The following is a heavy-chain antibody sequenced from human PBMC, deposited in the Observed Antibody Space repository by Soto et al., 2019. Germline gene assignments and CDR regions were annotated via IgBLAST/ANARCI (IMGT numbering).Heavy chain of an antibody. J-gene: IGHJ4*02. CDR2: ISSGGTT. D-gene: IGHD3-10*01. CDR3: GREGGQRGIPRI. CDR1: GVSVSSDY. Sequence: EVQLVESGGGLVQPGGSLRLSCAASGVSVSSDYMDWVRQAPGKGLEWVAVISSGGTTYYADSVKGRFTICRDDSQNTLYLPMNNRRDEDTAFYYCGREGGQRGIPRIWGRGALVTVSS. V-gene: IGHV3-53*01.